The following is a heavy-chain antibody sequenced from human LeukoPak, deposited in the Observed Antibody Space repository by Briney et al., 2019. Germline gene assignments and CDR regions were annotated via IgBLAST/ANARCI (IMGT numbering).Heavy chain of an antibody. CDR2: LNPGSGYT. CDR3: ARGYINGPYYFDS. CDR1: GYTFTNYD. V-gene: IGHV1-8*02. D-gene: IGHD5-18*01. Sequence: ASVKVSCKASGYTFTNYDINWVRQATGQGLEWMGWLNPGSGYTGFAQKFQGRVTITRDTSISTAYMEVTSLRSEDTAVYFCARGYINGPYYFDSWGQGTLVTVSS. J-gene: IGHJ4*02.